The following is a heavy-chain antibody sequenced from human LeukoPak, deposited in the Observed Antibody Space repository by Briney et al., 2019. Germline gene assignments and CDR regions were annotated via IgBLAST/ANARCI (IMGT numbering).Heavy chain of an antibody. J-gene: IGHJ6*02. D-gene: IGHD6-19*01. CDR1: GFMFNKYG. CDR2: ISYDGSNK. Sequence: PGGSLRLSCVASGFMFNKYGMHWVRQAPGKELEWVAVISYDGSNKYYADSVKGRFTISRDNSKNTLYLQMNSLRAEDTAVYYCARDTVAGLYYYYGMDVWGQGTTVTVSS. V-gene: IGHV3-30*19. CDR3: ARDTVAGLYYYYGMDV.